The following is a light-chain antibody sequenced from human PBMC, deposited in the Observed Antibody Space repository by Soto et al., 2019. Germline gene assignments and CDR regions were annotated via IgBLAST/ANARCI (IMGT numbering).Light chain of an antibody. CDR2: TSG. CDR1: QRITTY. V-gene: IGKV1-39*01. CDR3: QQTYCTPYT. J-gene: IGKJ2*01. Sequence: IQMTQSPSSLSASVGDRVTITCRARQRITTYLNWYQQKPGEAPKLLISTSGTLQRGVPSMFSGSGSVTDFTLTITELRPEDFATYFCQQTYCTPYTFVQGTKLEIK.